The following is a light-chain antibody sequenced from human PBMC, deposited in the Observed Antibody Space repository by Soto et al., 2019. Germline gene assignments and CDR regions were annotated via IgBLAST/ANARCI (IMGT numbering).Light chain of an antibody. Sequence: QAVVTQPVSVSGSPGQSITISCTGTSSDIGTYIYVSWYLQHPGKAPKLLIYEVGNRPSGVSNRFSGSKSGTTASLTISGLQAEDEADYYCSSYTSSNSVVFGGGTKLTVL. CDR1: SSDIGTYIY. CDR2: EVG. J-gene: IGLJ2*01. CDR3: SSYTSSNSVV. V-gene: IGLV2-14*01.